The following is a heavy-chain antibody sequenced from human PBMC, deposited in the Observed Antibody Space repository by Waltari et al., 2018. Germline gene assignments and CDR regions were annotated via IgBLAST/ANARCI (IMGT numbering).Heavy chain of an antibody. V-gene: IGHV3-21*01. Sequence: EVQLVASGGGLVKPGGSLRLSCAASGFTFSSYSMTWVRQAPGKGLEWVSSISSSSYIYYADSVKGRFTISRDNAKNSLYLQMNSLRAEDTAVYYCAREQYYYDSSGADYWGQGTLVTVSS. CDR1: GFTFSSYS. CDR2: ISSSSYI. D-gene: IGHD3-22*01. CDR3: AREQYYYDSSGADY. J-gene: IGHJ4*02.